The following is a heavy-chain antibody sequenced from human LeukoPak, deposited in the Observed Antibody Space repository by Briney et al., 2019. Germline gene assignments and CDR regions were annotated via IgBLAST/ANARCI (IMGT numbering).Heavy chain of an antibody. Sequence: GGSLRLSCAASGFTFDDYGMSWVRQAPGKGLEWVSGINWNGGSTGYADSVKGRFTIFRDNAKNSLYLQMNSLRAEDTALYHCARGVFYYGSGSYSPSYFDYWGQGTLVTVSS. D-gene: IGHD3-10*01. CDR1: GFTFDDYG. V-gene: IGHV3-20*01. CDR3: ARGVFYYGSGSYSPSYFDY. CDR2: INWNGGST. J-gene: IGHJ4*02.